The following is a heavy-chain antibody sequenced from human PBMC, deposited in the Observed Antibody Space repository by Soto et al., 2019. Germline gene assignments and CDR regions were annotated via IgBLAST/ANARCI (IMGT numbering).Heavy chain of an antibody. D-gene: IGHD3-3*01. J-gene: IGHJ6*02. CDR3: ARATTIFYGMDV. Sequence: GGSLRLSCAASGFTFSSYAMHWVRQAPGKGLEWVAVISYDGSNKYYAESVKGRFTISRDNSKNTLYLQMNSLRAEDTAVYYCARATTIFYGMDVWGQGTTVTVSS. CDR1: GFTFSSYA. V-gene: IGHV3-30-3*01. CDR2: ISYDGSNK.